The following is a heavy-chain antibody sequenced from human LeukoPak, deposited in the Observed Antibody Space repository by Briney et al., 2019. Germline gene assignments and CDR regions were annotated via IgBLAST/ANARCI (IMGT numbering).Heavy chain of an antibody. V-gene: IGHV3-74*01. Sequence: GGSLRLSCAASGFTFSSYWMQWVRQAPGKGLVWVSRINSDGSSTSYADSVKGRFTISRDNAKNSLYLQMNSLRAEDTAVYYCAELGITMIGGVWGKGTTVTISS. CDR1: GFTFSSYW. CDR2: INSDGSST. D-gene: IGHD3-10*02. CDR3: AELGITMIGGV. J-gene: IGHJ6*04.